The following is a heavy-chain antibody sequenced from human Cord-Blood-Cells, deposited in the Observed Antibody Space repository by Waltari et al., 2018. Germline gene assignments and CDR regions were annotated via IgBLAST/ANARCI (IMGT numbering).Heavy chain of an antibody. J-gene: IGHJ6*02. CDR3: AREEVVVVVAASYYYGMDV. D-gene: IGHD2-15*01. CDR1: GGTFSSHA. Sequence: QVQLVQSGAEVKKPGSSVKVSCKASGGTFSSHALSWVRQAPGQGLEWMGVIIPIFGTANYAQKFQGRVTITADKSTSTAYMELSSLRSEDTAVYYCAREEVVVVVAASYYYGMDVWGQGTTFTVSS. V-gene: IGHV1-69*06. CDR2: IIPIFGTA.